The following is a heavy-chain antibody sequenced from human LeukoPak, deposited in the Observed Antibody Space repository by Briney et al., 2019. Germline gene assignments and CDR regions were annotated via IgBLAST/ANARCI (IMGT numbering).Heavy chain of an antibody. D-gene: IGHD5-18*01. CDR1: GYTFTSYG. Sequence: ASVKVSCKASGYTFTSYGISWVRQAPGQGLEWMGWISAYNGNTNYAQKLQGRVTMTTDTSTSTAYMELRSLRSDDTAVYYCARDLVDTAMVDGGDYWGQGTLVTVSS. V-gene: IGHV1-18*01. CDR3: ARDLVDTAMVDGGDY. J-gene: IGHJ4*02. CDR2: ISAYNGNT.